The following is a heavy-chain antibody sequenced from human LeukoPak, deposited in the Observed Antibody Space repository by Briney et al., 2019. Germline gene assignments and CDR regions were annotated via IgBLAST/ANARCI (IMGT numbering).Heavy chain of an antibody. CDR2: ISSSGGTI. Sequence: GGSLRLSCAASGFTFSSYTRNWLRQAPGKGLEGVSNISSSGGTIYYADSVKSRFTISRDNAKNSLYLQMNSPRAEDTAVYYCARVGTSSNYYYYMDVWGKGTTVTVSS. J-gene: IGHJ6*03. CDR1: GFTFSSYT. D-gene: IGHD1-1*01. V-gene: IGHV3-48*04. CDR3: ARVGTSSNYYYYMDV.